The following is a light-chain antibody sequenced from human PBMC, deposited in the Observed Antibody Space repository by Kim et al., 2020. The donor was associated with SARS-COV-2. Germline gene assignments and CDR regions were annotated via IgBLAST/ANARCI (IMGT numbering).Light chain of an antibody. Sequence: EIVLTQSPGTLSLSQGERATLSCRASQSVRNNCLAWYQQKPGQSPRLLIYGVSRRATGIADRFSGSGSGTDFTLTISRLEPEDFAVYYCQQYDGSPETFGQGTKVDIK. J-gene: IGKJ1*01. V-gene: IGKV3-20*01. CDR3: QQYDGSPET. CDR2: GVS. CDR1: QSVRNNC.